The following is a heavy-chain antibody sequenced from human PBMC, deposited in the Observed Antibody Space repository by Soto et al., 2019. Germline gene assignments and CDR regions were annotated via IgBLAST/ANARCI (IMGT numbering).Heavy chain of an antibody. V-gene: IGHV3-48*02. CDR1: GFTFSSYS. CDR2: ISDSGRTI. J-gene: IGHJ4*02. CDR3: ARGDSDIWSGFPTFDY. Sequence: EVQLVESGGGLVQPGGSLRLSCAASGFTFSSYSMNSVRQAPGKGLEWVSTISDSGRTIYYADSVKGRVTISRDNAKNSLYLQMNSLRDEDTAVYFCARGDSDIWSGFPTFDYWGQGTRVTVSS. D-gene: IGHD3-3*01.